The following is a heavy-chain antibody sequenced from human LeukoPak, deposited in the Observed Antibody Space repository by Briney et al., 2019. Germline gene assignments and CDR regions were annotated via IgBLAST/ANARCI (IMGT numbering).Heavy chain of an antibody. V-gene: IGHV3-48*03. CDR2: IRHDGSTK. CDR1: GLTFSGFE. J-gene: IGHJ4*02. CDR3: ARRFRD. D-gene: IGHD5-24*01. Sequence: GGSLRLSCVGSGLTFSGFELNWVRQAPGKGLEWVSYIRHDGSTKTYADSVKGRFTISRDDAENSLYLQMNSLRAEDTAIYYCARRFRDWGQGILVTFSS.